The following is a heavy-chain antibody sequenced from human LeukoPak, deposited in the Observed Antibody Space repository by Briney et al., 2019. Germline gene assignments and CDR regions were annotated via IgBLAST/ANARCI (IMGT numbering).Heavy chain of an antibody. Sequence: SGTLSLTCGVSGGSISGTNWWSWVRPPPGQGLEWIGEISLRGLTNYNPSLRSRLTMSLDESKNQVSLNLASVTAADTAVYYCSRESGPFSPFGFWGQGTLVSVHS. CDR2: ISLRGLT. J-gene: IGHJ4*02. CDR3: SRESGPFSPFGF. V-gene: IGHV4-4*02. CDR1: GGSISGTNW. D-gene: IGHD1-26*01.